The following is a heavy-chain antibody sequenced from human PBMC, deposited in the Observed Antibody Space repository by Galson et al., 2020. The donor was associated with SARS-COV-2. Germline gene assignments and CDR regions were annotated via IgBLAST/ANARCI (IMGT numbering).Heavy chain of an antibody. V-gene: IGHV3-30*03. CDR3: ARDSELVMDY. Sequence: GESLKISCAASGFTFSSYGMHWVRQAPGKGLEWVVVISLDGSNKYYAYTVKGRFTINRDHFKNTLYLQMNSLIAEDTAVYYCARDSELVMDYWGQGTLVTVSS. J-gene: IGHJ4*02. CDR1: GFTFSSYG. CDR2: ISLDGSNK. D-gene: IGHD6-13*01.